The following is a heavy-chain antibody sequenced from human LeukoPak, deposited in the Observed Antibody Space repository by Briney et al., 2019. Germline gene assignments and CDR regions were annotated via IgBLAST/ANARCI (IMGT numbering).Heavy chain of an antibody. CDR1: GFTVSSNS. D-gene: IGHD4/OR15-4a*01. CDR3: ARRAGAYSHPYDY. J-gene: IGHJ4*02. V-gene: IGHV3-53*01. CDR2: IYSENT. Sequence: GGSLRLSCTVSGFTVSSNSMSWVRQAPGKGLEWVSFIYSENTHYSDSVKGRFTISRDNSKNTLYLQMNSLRAEDTAVYYRARRAGAYSHPYDYWGQGTLVTVSS.